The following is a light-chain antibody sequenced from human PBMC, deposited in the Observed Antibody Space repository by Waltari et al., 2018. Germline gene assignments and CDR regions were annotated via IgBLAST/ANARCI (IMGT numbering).Light chain of an antibody. CDR3: MQASHWPAT. CDR2: QVS. V-gene: IGKV2-30*02. J-gene: IGKJ2*01. CDR1: QGLVHSDGNTY. Sequence: DVVMTQSPLSLPVTLGQPASISCTSSQGLVHSDGNTYLNWFHQRPGQSPRRLSYQVSDRDSGVPDRLSGSGSGTDFTLTISRVEADDVGFYYCMQASHWPATFGQGTALEIK.